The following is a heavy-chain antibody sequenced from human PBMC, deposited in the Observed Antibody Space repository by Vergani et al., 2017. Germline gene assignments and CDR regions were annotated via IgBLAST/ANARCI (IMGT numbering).Heavy chain of an antibody. CDR2: SNHRGST. Sequence: QVQLQQWGAGLLKPSETLSLTCAVYGGSFSDYYWSWIRQPPGKGLEWIGESNHRGSTNYNPSLKSRVTISVGPSKNQFSLKLSSVTAADTAVYYCARAPSFGGVIVPYYYGMDVWGQGTTVTVSS. V-gene: IGHV4-34*01. CDR3: ARAPSFGGVIVPYYYGMDV. D-gene: IGHD3-16*02. CDR1: GGSFSDYY. J-gene: IGHJ6*02.